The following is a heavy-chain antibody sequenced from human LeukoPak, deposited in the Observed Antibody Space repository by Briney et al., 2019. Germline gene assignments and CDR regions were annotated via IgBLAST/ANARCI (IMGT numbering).Heavy chain of an antibody. D-gene: IGHD3-9*01. CDR3: ARDGVLRYFDWLLAGEPHAFDI. V-gene: IGHV3-21*01. Sequence: GGSLRLSCAASGFTFSSYWMHWVRQAPGKGLEWVSSISSSSIYIHYADTVKGRFTISRDNAKNSLYLQMNSLRAEDTAVYYCARDGVLRYFDWLLAGEPHAFDIWGQGTMVTVSS. CDR2: ISSSSIYI. CDR1: GFTFSSYW. J-gene: IGHJ3*02.